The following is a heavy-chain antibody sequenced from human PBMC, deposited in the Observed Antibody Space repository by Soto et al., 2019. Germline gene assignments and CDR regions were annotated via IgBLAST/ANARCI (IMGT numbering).Heavy chain of an antibody. D-gene: IGHD3-3*01. J-gene: IGHJ4*02. CDR2: IYWDDDK. Sequence: QITLNESGPTQVKPRQTLTLTCTFSGFSLTTSGVGVGWIRQSPGKAPEGLALIYWDDDKRYSPSLKSRLTNTKDTSKNQVVLTMADLDPADTATYYCAHRVLRTVFGLVTTTAIYFDFWGQGTPVAVSS. CDR1: GFSLTTSGVG. CDR3: AHRVLRTVFGLVTTTAIYFDF. V-gene: IGHV2-5*02.